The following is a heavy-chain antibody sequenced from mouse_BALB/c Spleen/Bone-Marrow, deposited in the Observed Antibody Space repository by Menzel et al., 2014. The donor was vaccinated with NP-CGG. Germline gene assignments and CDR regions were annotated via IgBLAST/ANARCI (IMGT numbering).Heavy chain of an antibody. CDR3: TRSGYGSSSLDY. J-gene: IGHJ2*01. Sequence: VPLQESGAELVRPGASVKLSCKASGYTFTSYWINWVKQRPGQGLEWIGNIYPSDSYTNYNQKFKDKATLTVDKSSSTAYMQLSSPTSEDSAVYYCTRSGYGSSSLDYWCQGPTLTVSS. CDR1: GYTFTSYW. D-gene: IGHD1-1*01. V-gene: IGHV1-69*02. CDR2: IYPSDSYT.